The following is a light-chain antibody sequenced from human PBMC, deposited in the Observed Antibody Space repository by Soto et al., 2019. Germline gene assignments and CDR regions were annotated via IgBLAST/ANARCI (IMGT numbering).Light chain of an antibody. CDR2: GAS. Sequence: EIGLTQSPGTLSLSPGERATLSCRASQSVGRNYLAWYQQKPGQAPRLLIYGASSRATGIPDSFSGSWAGTDFTLTISRLEPEDLAVYYCQQYASSPLTFGQGTKVEIK. CDR3: QQYASSPLT. J-gene: IGKJ1*01. CDR1: QSVGRNY. V-gene: IGKV3-20*01.